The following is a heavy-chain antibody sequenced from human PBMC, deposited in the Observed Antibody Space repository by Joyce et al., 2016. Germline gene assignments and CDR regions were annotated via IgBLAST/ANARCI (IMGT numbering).Heavy chain of an antibody. D-gene: IGHD3-22*01. J-gene: IGHJ3*01. V-gene: IGHV3-30*03. Sequence: VQLVESGGGVVQPGRSLKLSGVASGFTFRSYSLHWVRQAPGKGLEWVSAMSYDGSDAHYAASVKGRFIISRDNSKKTLFLQMDSLRPEETAVYFCARVHIITRRPGGEAFDVWGQGTMVTISS. CDR3: ARVHIITRRPGGEAFDV. CDR2: MSYDGSDA. CDR1: GFTFRSYS.